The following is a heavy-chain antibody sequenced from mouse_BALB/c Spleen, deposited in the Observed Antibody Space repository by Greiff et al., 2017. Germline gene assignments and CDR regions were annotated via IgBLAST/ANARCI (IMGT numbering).Heavy chain of an antibody. CDR3: ARYRYEYFDV. CDR1: GFTFSSYT. D-gene: IGHD2-14*01. V-gene: IGHV5-12-2*01. J-gene: IGHJ1*01. Sequence: EVQLVESGGDLVKPGGSLKLSCAASGFTFSSYTMSWVRQTPEKRLEWVAYISNGGGSTYYPDTVKGRFTISRDNAKNTLYLQMSSLKSEDTAMYYCARYRYEYFDVWGAGTTVTVSS. CDR2: ISNGGGST.